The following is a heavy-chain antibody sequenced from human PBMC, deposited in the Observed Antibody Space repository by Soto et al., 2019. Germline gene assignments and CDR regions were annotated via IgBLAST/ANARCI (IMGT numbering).Heavy chain of an antibody. D-gene: IGHD3-10*01. J-gene: IGHJ6*02. V-gene: IGHV4-34*01. CDR3: ARVSGIYYYGMDV. Sequence: QVQLQQWGAGLLKPSETLSLTCAVYGGSFSGYYWSWIRQPPGKGLEWIGEINHSGSTNYNPSLKSRVTISVDTSKNQFSLKLSSXTAADTAVYYCARVSGIYYYGMDVWGQGTTVTVSS. CDR1: GGSFSGYY. CDR2: INHSGST.